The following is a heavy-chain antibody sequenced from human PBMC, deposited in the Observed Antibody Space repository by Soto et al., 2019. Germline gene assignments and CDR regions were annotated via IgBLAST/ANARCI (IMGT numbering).Heavy chain of an antibody. CDR1: GYTFTSYG. J-gene: IGHJ5*02. V-gene: IGHV1-18*01. CDR2: ISAYNGNT. Sequence: ASVKVSCKASGYTFTSYGISWVRQAPGQGLEWMGWISAYNGNTNYAQKLQGRVTMTTDTSTSTAYMELRSLRSDDTAVYYCARMDGYCSSTSCSNWFDPWGQGTLVTVS. D-gene: IGHD2-2*01. CDR3: ARMDGYCSSTSCSNWFDP.